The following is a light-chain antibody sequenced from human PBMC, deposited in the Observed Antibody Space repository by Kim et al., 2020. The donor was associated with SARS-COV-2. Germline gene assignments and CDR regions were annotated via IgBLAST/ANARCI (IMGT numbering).Light chain of an antibody. CDR2: DAS. J-gene: IGKJ1*01. CDR1: QGISSW. CDR3: QQYSNYSPT. Sequence: ASVGDRVTITCRASQGISSWLAWYQQKPGKAPKLLIYDASSLESGVPSRFSGSGSGTEFTLTISSLQPDDFATYYCQQYSNYSPTFGQGTKVDIK. V-gene: IGKV1-5*01.